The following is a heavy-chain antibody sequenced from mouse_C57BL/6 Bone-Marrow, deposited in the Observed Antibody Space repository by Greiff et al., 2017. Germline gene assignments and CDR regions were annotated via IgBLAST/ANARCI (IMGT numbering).Heavy chain of an antibody. CDR2: IDPENGDT. J-gene: IGHJ2*01. V-gene: IGHV14-4*01. CDR1: DFNIKDDY. D-gene: IGHD1-1*01. Sequence: VQLQQSGAELVRPGASVKLSCTASDFNIKDDYMHWVKQRPEQGLEWIGWIDPENGDTEYASKFQGKATITADTSSNTAYLQLSSLTSEDTAVYYCTTRGLLLRDFDYWGQGTTLTVSS. CDR3: TTRGLLLRDFDY.